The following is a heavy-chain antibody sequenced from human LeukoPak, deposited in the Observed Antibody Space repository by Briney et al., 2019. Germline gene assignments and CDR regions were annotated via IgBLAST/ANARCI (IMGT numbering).Heavy chain of an antibody. J-gene: IGHJ4*02. CDR3: ARSRGDYERGYFDY. V-gene: IGHV3-7*01. D-gene: IGHD4-17*01. CDR2: IQQDGSAK. Sequence: PGGSLRLSCAASGFTFSSYWMIWVRQAPGKGLEWVANIQQDGSAKYYMDSVKGRFTISRDNAKNSLYLQMNSLRAEDTAVYYCARSRGDYERGYFDYWGQGTLVTVSS. CDR1: GFTFSSYW.